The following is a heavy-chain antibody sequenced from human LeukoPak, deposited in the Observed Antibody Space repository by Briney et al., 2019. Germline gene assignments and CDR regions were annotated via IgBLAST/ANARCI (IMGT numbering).Heavy chain of an antibody. Sequence: GGSLRLSCAASGFTFDDYAMHWVRQAPGKGLEWVSGISWNSGNIGYADSVKGRFTISRDNAKNSLYLQMNSLRAEDTALYYCAKVMVRGSDAFDIWGQGTMVTVSS. CDR3: AKVMVRGSDAFDI. J-gene: IGHJ3*02. V-gene: IGHV3-9*01. CDR2: ISWNSGNI. CDR1: GFTFDDYA. D-gene: IGHD3-10*01.